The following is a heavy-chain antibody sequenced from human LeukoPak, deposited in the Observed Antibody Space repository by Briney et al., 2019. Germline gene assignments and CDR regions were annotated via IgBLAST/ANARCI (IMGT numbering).Heavy chain of an antibody. V-gene: IGHV1-2*02. CDR3: ARVQELELGEVDY. CDR2: INPNSGGT. D-gene: IGHD1-7*01. CDR1: GYTFTGYY. Sequence: ASVKVSYKASGYTFTGYYMHWVRQAPGQGLEWMGWINPNSGGTNYAQKFQGRVTMTRDTSISTAYMELSRLRSDDTAVYYCARVQELELGEVDYWGQGTLVTVSS. J-gene: IGHJ4*02.